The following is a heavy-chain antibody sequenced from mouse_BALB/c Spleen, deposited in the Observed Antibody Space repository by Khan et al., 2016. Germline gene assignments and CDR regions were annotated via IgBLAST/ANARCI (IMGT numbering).Heavy chain of an antibody. V-gene: IGHV4-1*02. D-gene: IGHD1-3*01. CDR1: GFDFSRYW. CDR2: INPDSSTI. Sequence: EVKLLESGGGLVQPGGSLKLSCAASGFDFSRYWMSWVRQAPGKGLEWIGEINPDSSTINYKPSLKDKFIISRDNAKNTLYLQMSKVRSEDTALYYCASNFWYFDVWGAGTTVTVSS. CDR3: ASNFWYFDV. J-gene: IGHJ1*01.